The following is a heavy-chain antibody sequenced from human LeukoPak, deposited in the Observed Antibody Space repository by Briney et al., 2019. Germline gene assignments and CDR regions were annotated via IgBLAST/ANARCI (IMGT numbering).Heavy chain of an antibody. Sequence: SETLSLTCTVSGGSISSYYWSWIRQPPGRGLEWIGYIYYSGSTNYNPSLKSRVTISVDTSKNQFSLKLSSVTAADTAVYYCARVLGDDFLGFDPWGQGTLVTVSS. CDR2: IYYSGST. V-gene: IGHV4-59*01. CDR1: GGSISSYY. D-gene: IGHD3-3*01. J-gene: IGHJ5*02. CDR3: ARVLGDDFLGFDP.